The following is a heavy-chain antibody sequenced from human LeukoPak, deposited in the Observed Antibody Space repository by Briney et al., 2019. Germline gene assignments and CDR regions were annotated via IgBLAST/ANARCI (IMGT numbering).Heavy chain of an antibody. J-gene: IGHJ3*02. CDR2: ISGRTTYI. D-gene: IGHD5-18*01. V-gene: IGHV3-11*06. CDR3: ARDASYGQVPGAFDI. Sequence: GGSLRLSCAASGFTFSDYYMSWIRQAPGKGLEWVSSISGRTTYIYYADSVKGRFTISRDNAKNSLYLQMNSLRAEDTAVYYCARDASYGQVPGAFDIWGQGTMVTVSS. CDR1: GFTFSDYY.